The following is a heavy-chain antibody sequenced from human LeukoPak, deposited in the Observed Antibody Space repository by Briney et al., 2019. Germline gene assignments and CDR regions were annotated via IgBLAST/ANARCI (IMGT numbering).Heavy chain of an antibody. CDR2: ISTSSSYI. J-gene: IGHJ6*02. Sequence: GGSLRLSCAASGFTFSSYSMNWVRQAPGKGLEWVSSISTSSSYIYYADSVKGRFTISRDNAKNSLYLQMSNLRAEDTAVYFCARGGGLDVWGQGATVTVSS. CDR3: ARGGGLDV. V-gene: IGHV3-21*04. D-gene: IGHD3-16*01. CDR1: GFTFSSYS.